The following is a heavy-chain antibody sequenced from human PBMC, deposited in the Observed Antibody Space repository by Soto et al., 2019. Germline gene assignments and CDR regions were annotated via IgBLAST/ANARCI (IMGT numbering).Heavy chain of an antibody. Sequence: GGSLRLSCAASGFTFSNAWMSWVRQAPGKGLEWVGRIKSKNDGGTTDYAAPVKGRFTITRDDSKNTLYLQMNSLQTEDTVVYYCTTGLEGYRGDAFEIRGPGKMV. D-gene: IGHD3-3*01. CDR2: IKSKNDGGTT. CDR3: TTGLEGYRGDAFEI. J-gene: IGHJ3*02. V-gene: IGHV3-15*01. CDR1: GFTFSNAW.